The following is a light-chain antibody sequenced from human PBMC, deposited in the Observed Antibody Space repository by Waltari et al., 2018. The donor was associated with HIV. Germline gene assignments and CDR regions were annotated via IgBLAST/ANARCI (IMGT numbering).Light chain of an antibody. Sequence: DVQLTQSPSSLSASVVGTVTLTCLASQTIGGSLSCFQQKSNKDPKLLLYGASTLQPGVPPRFRGSGSGTDFTLTIVNLQPEDFATYYCQQTFNLPLTFGGGTNV. CDR1: QTIGGS. CDR2: GAS. J-gene: IGKJ4*01. CDR3: QQTFNLPLT. V-gene: IGKV1-39*01.